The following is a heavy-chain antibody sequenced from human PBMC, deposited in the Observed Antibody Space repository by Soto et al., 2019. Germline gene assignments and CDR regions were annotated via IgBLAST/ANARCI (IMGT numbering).Heavy chain of an antibody. V-gene: IGHV1-8*01. D-gene: IGHD5-18*01. J-gene: IGHJ6*02. Sequence: QVQLVQSGAEVKKPGASVKVSCTASGYTFTSYDINWVRQATGQGLEWMGWMNPNSGNTGYAQKFQGRVTMTRNTSISTAYMELSSLRSEDTAVYYCARYGYSYGYEGPRDGMDVWGQGTTVTVSS. CDR3: ARYGYSYGYEGPRDGMDV. CDR1: GYTFTSYD. CDR2: MNPNSGNT.